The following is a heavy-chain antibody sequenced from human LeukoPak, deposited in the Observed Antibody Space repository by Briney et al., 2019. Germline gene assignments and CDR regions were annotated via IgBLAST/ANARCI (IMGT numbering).Heavy chain of an antibody. CDR3: AKKAHSSTWSNFDY. Sequence: PGGSLRLSCAASGLTFSSYAMAWVRQAPGKGLEWVSAISGNGDSTYYAGSVKGRFTISRDNSKNTLYLQMNSLRAEDTAVYYCAKKAHSSTWSNFDYWGQGTLITVSS. V-gene: IGHV3-23*01. CDR1: GLTFSSYA. D-gene: IGHD6-13*01. J-gene: IGHJ4*02. CDR2: ISGNGDST.